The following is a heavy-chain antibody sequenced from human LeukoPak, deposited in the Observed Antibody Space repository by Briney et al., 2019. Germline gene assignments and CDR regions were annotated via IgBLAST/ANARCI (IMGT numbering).Heavy chain of an antibody. CDR3: AEETYEGIGP. D-gene: IGHD5-12*01. V-gene: IGHV4-39*07. J-gene: IGHJ5*02. CDR2: IYYSGST. CDR1: GGSIISSSSSSYY. Sequence: SETLSLTCTVSGGSIISSSSSSYYWGWIRQSPGKGPEWVGGIYYSGSTNYNPSLKSRVTISVDTSKNQFSLKLNSITAADTAVYYCAEETYEGIGPWGQGTLVTVSS.